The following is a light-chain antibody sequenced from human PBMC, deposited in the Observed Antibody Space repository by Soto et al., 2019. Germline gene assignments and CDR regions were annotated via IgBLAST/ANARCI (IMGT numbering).Light chain of an antibody. V-gene: IGLV2-8*01. CDR2: EVT. CDR1: SSDVGDYNY. J-gene: IGLJ1*01. Sequence: QSVLTQPASASGSPGQSVTFSCTGTSSDVGDYNYVSWYQQHPGKAPNLMIYEVTKRPSGVPDRFSGSKSGNSASLTVSGLQADDEADYYCSSYAGNNNYVFGTGTKVTVL. CDR3: SSYAGNNNYV.